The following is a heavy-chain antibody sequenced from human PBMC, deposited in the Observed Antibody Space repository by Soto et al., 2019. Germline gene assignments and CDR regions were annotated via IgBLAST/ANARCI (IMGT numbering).Heavy chain of an antibody. V-gene: IGHV3-23*01. D-gene: IGHD6-13*01. Sequence: GGSLRLSCAAAGFAFSTYAMTWVRQAPGKGLEWVSVISGSGGSSYYAASVKGRFTISRDNSKNTLFLQMNGLRAEDTAVYYCTRDASRDSSARGWFDPWGPGTLVTVSS. J-gene: IGHJ5*02. CDR2: ISGSGGSS. CDR3: TRDASRDSSARGWFDP. CDR1: GFAFSTYA.